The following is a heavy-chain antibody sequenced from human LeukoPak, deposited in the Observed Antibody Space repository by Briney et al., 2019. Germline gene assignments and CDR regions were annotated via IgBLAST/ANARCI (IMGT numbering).Heavy chain of an antibody. Sequence: SVKVSCKASGGTFSSYAISWVRQAPGQGLEWMGGTIPIFGTANYAQKFQGRVTITADESTSTAYMELSSLRSEDTAVYYCARGHCSSTSCYGYWFDPWGQGTLVTVSS. CDR3: ARGHCSSTSCYGYWFDP. J-gene: IGHJ5*02. CDR1: GGTFSSYA. V-gene: IGHV1-69*13. D-gene: IGHD2-2*01. CDR2: TIPIFGTA.